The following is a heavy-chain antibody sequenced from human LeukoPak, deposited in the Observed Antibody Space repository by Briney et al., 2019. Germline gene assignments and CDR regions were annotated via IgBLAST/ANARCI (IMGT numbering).Heavy chain of an antibody. J-gene: IGHJ3*02. D-gene: IGHD3-3*01. CDR2: INPNSGGT. V-gene: IGHV1-2*02. CDR3: ARGLYYDFWSGYRNDAFDI. Sequence: GASVKVSCKASGGTFSSYAISWVRQAPGQGLEWMGWINPNSGGTNYAQKFQGRVTMTRDTSISTAYMELSRLRSDDTAVYYCARGLYYDFWSGYRNDAFDIWGQGTMVTVSS. CDR1: GGTFSSYA.